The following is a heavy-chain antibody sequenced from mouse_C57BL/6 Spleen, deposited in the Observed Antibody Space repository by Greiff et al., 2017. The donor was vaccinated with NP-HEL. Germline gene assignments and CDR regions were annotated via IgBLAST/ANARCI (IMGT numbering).Heavy chain of an antibody. CDR2: IDPSDSYT. Sequence: VQLQQSGAELVRPGTSVKLSCKASGYTFTSYWMHWVKQRPGQGLEWIGVIDPSDSYTNYNQKFKGKATLTVDTSSSTAYMQLSSLTSEDSAVYYGARRDYGNFYAMDYWGQGTSVTVSS. CDR1: GYTFTSYW. CDR3: ARRDYGNFYAMDY. V-gene: IGHV1-59*01. D-gene: IGHD2-1*01. J-gene: IGHJ4*01.